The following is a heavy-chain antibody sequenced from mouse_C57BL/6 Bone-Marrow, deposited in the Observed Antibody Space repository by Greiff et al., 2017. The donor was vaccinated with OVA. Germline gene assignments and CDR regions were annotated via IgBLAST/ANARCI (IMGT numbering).Heavy chain of an antibody. CDR3: ARPPLLEDYAMDY. CDR1: GYTFTSYW. V-gene: IGHV1-72*01. J-gene: IGHJ4*01. CDR2: IDPNSGGT. Sequence: QVHVKQPGAELVKPGASVKLSCKASGYTFTSYWMHWVKQRPGRGLEWIGRIDPNSGGTKYNEKFKSKATLTVDKPSSTAYMQLSSLTSEDSAVYYCARPPLLEDYAMDYWGQGTSVTVSS. D-gene: IGHD2-14*01.